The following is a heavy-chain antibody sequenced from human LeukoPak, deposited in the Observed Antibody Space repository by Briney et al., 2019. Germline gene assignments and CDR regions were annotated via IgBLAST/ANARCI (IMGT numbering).Heavy chain of an antibody. J-gene: IGHJ6*02. CDR3: ATTPRGCTNGVCRYYYYYGMDV. D-gene: IGHD2-8*01. V-gene: IGHV1-24*01. Sequence: RASVKVSCKVSGYTLTELSMHWVRQAPGKGLEWMGGFDPEDGETIYARKFQGRVTMTEDTSTDTAYMELSSLRSEDTAVYYCATTPRGCTNGVCRYYYYYGMDVWGQGTTVTVSS. CDR2: FDPEDGET. CDR1: GYTLTELS.